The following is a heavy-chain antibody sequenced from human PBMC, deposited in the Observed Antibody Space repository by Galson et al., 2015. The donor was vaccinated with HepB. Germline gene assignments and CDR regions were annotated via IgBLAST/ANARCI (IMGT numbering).Heavy chain of an antibody. V-gene: IGHV3-23*01. J-gene: IGHJ4*02. D-gene: IGHD1-7*01. CDR2: ISGSGGST. CDR3: AKGNWNYEGFDY. CDR1: GFTFSSYA. Sequence: SLRLSCAASGFTFSSYAMSWVRQAPGKGLEWVSAISGSGGSTYYADYVKGRFTISRDNSKNTLYLQMNSLRAEDTAVYYCAKGNWNYEGFDYWGQGTLVTVSS.